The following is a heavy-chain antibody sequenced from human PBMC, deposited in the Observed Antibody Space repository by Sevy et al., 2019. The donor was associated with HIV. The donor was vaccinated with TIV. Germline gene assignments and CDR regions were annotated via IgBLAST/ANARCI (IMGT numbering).Heavy chain of an antibody. CDR1: GFTFSSYW. CDR2: INGDGSRT. Sequence: GGSLRLSCAASGFTFSSYWMNWVRQGPGRGLVWVSRINGDGSRTDYADSVKGRFSISRDNARNTLFLQMNSLRAEDTAVYYCASDVQGDGSRNRYTAFFDPWGQRTLVTVSS. J-gene: IGHJ5*02. V-gene: IGHV3-74*01. D-gene: IGHD3-16*02. CDR3: ASDVQGDGSRNRYTAFFDP.